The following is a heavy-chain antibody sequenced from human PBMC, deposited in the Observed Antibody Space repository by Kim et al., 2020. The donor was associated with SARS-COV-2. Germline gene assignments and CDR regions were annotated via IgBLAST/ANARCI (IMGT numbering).Heavy chain of an antibody. Sequence: SVKVSCKASGGTFSSYAISWVRQAPGQGLEWMGGIIPIFGTANYAQKFQGRVTITADESTSTAYMELSSLRSEDTAVYYCARGYDYVWGSYRLDYWGQGTLVTVSS. V-gene: IGHV1-69*13. D-gene: IGHD3-16*02. CDR2: IIPIFGTA. J-gene: IGHJ4*02. CDR3: ARGYDYVWGSYRLDY. CDR1: GGTFSSYA.